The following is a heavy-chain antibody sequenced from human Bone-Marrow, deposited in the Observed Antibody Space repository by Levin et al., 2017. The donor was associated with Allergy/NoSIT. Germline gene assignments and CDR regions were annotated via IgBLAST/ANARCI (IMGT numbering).Heavy chain of an antibody. V-gene: IGHV3-30*04. D-gene: IGHD1-1*01. CDR2: ISYDGSNK. Sequence: GGSLRLSCAASGFTFSSYAMHWVRQAPGKGLEWVAVISYDGSNKYYADSVMGRFTISRDNSKNTLYLQMNSLRAEDTAVYYCARGAGERDLDYWGQGTLVTVSS. CDR3: ARGAGERDLDY. CDR1: GFTFSSYA. J-gene: IGHJ4*02.